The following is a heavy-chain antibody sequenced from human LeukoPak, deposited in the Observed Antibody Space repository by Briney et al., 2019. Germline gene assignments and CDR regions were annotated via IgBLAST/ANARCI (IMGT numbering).Heavy chain of an antibody. CDR2: IYYSGST. CDR3: ARSKMEPTTVDY. CDR1: GGSISSYY. V-gene: IGHV4-59*01. J-gene: IGHJ4*02. Sequence: SETLSLTCTVSGGSISSYYWSWIRQPPGKGLEWIGYIYYSGSTNYNPSLKSRVTISVDTSKNQFSLKLSSVTAADTAVYYCARSKMEPTTVDYWGQGTLVTVSS. D-gene: IGHD1-1*01.